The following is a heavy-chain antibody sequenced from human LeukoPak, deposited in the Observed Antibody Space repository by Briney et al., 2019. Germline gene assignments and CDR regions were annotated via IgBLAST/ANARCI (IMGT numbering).Heavy chain of an antibody. CDR2: IYYSGST. D-gene: IGHD3-10*01. J-gene: IGHJ6*03. V-gene: IGHV4-39*07. CDR1: GGSISSSSYY. Sequence: PSETLSLTCTVSGGSISSSSYYWGRIRQPPGKGLEWIGSIYYSGSTNYNPSLKSRVTISVDTSKNQFSLKLSSVTAADTAVYYCARGITIVRGVIINGYYYYMDVWGKGTTVTISS. CDR3: ARGITIVRGVIINGYYYYMDV.